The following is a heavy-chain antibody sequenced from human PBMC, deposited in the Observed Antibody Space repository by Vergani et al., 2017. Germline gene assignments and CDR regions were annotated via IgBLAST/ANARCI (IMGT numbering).Heavy chain of an antibody. CDR3: ARPGAAAGDLDAFDI. Sequence: EVQLVQSGAEVKKPGESLKISCKGSGYSFTSYWIGWVRQMPGKGLEWMGIIYPGDSDTRYSPSFQGQVTISADKSISTAYQQTSSLKASDTAMYYCARPGAAAGDLDAFDIWGQGTMVTVSS. D-gene: IGHD6-13*01. J-gene: IGHJ3*02. CDR1: GYSFTSYW. V-gene: IGHV5-51*01. CDR2: IYPGDSDT.